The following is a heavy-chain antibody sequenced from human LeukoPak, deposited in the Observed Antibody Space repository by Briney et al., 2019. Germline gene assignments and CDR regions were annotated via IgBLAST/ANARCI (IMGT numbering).Heavy chain of an antibody. D-gene: IGHD5-12*01. V-gene: IGHV4-59*08. CDR2: IYYSGST. CDR3: ARGYDALDY. Sequence: SETLSLTCTVSGGSISSYYWSWIRQPPGKGLEWIGYIYYSGSTDYNPSLKSRVTISVDTSKNHFSLKLSSVTAADTAVYYCARGYDALDYWGQGTLVTVSS. CDR1: GGSISSYY. J-gene: IGHJ4*02.